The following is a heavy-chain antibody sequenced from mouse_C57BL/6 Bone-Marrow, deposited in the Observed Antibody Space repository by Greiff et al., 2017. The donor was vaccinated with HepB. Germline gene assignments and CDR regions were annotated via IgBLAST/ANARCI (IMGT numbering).Heavy chain of an antibody. CDR3: ARRLRRPHYYAMDY. V-gene: IGHV5-17*01. CDR1: GFTFSDYG. J-gene: IGHJ4*01. Sequence: EVKLVESGGGLVKPGGSLKLSCAASGFTFSDYGTHWVRQAPEKGLEWVAYISSGSSTIYYADTVKGRFTISRDNAKNTLFLQMTSLRSEDTAMYYCARRLRRPHYYAMDYWGQGTSVTVSS. D-gene: IGHD2-2*01. CDR2: ISSGSSTI.